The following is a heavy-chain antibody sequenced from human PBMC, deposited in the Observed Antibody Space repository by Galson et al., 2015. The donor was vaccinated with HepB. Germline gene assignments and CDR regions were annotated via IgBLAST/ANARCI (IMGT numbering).Heavy chain of an antibody. V-gene: IGHV1-8*01. CDR1: GYTFTRYD. CDR3: ARGAGGGFYGSGSYYIDYYYYYYMDV. CDR2: MNPNSGNT. D-gene: IGHD3-10*01. J-gene: IGHJ6*03. Sequence: SVKVSCKASGYTFTRYDINWVRQAPGQGLEWMGWMNPNSGNTGYAQKFQDRVTMTRNTSISTAYMELSSLRYEDTAVYYCARGAGGGFYGSGSYYIDYYYYYYMDVWVKGTSVTVSS.